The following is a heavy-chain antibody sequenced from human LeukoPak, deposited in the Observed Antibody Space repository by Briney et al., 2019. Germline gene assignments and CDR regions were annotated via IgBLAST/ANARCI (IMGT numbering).Heavy chain of an antibody. CDR2: INQDGSEK. D-gene: IGHD3-10*01. CDR3: ARRGGLDY. CDR1: GFTFKSYW. V-gene: IGHV3-7*01. Sequence: GGSPRLSCAASGFTFKSYWMSWVRQTPGKGLEWVANINQDGSEKYSVESVKGRFTISRDNAQNSLSLQINSLRAEDTAVYYCARRGGLDYWGQGTLVTVSS. J-gene: IGHJ4*02.